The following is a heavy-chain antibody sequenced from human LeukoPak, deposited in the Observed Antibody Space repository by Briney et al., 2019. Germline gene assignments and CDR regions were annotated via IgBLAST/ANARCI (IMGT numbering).Heavy chain of an antibody. CDR1: GITLSNYG. D-gene: IGHD6-19*01. V-gene: IGHV3-23*01. J-gene: IGHJ4*02. CDR2: LSGSGGGT. Sequence: PGGSLRLSCAVSGITLSNYGMSWVRQAPGKGLEWVAGLSGSGGGTNYADSVQGRFTISRDNPKNTLYLQMNSLRVEDTAVYYCAREWGRIAVAGGPGYWGQGTLVTVSS. CDR3: AREWGRIAVAGGPGY.